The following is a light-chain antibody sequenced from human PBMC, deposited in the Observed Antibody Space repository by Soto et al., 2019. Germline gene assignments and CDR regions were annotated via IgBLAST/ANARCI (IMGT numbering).Light chain of an antibody. CDR2: AAS. CDR1: QGISNY. V-gene: IGKV1-27*01. J-gene: IGKJ3*01. CDR3: QKYNSATPGFT. Sequence: DIQMTQSPSSLSASVGDRVTITCRASQGISNYLAWYQQKPGKVPKLLIYAASTLQSGVPYRFSGSGPGTDFTLTISGMQPEDVASYYCQKYNSATPGFTFGAGTKVDMK.